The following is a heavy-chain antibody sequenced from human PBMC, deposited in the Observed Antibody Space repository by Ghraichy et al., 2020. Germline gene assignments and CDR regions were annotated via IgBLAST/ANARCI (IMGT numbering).Heavy chain of an antibody. CDR2: INHSGST. CDR1: GGSFSGYY. Sequence: SQTLSLTCAVYGGSFSGYYWSWIRQPPGKGLEWIGEINHSGSTNYNPSLKSRVTISVDTSKNQFSLKLSSVTAADTAVYYCARVGGSGYPPFDYWGQGTLVTVSS. D-gene: IGHD3-3*01. J-gene: IGHJ4*02. V-gene: IGHV4-34*01. CDR3: ARVGGSGYPPFDY.